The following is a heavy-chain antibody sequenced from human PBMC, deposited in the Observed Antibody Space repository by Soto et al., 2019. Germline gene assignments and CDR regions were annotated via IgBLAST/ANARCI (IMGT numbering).Heavy chain of an antibody. V-gene: IGHV4-61*01. CDR3: ARDSSLNGYKTSYFDY. Sequence: SETLSLTCTVSGGSVSSGSYYWSWIRQPPGKGLEWIGYIYYSGSTNYNPSLKSRVTISVDTSKNQFSLKLSSVTAADTAVYYCARDSSLNGYKTSYFDYWGQGTLVTVSS. CDR1: GGSVSSGSYY. CDR2: IYYSGST. D-gene: IGHD5-12*01. J-gene: IGHJ4*02.